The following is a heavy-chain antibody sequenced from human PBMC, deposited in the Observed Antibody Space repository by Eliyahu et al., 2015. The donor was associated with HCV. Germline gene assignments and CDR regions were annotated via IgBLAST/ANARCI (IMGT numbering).Heavy chain of an antibody. CDR3: ARRQKYDSSGYSYFDY. CDR1: GGSISSSSYY. Sequence: QLQLQESGPGLVKPSETLSLTCTVSGGSISSSSYYWGWIRQPPGKGLEWIGSIYYSGSTYYNPSLKSRVTISVDTSKNQFSLKLSSVTAADTAVYYCARRQKYDSSGYSYFDYWGQGTLVTVSS. V-gene: IGHV4-39*01. J-gene: IGHJ4*02. CDR2: IYYSGST. D-gene: IGHD3-22*01.